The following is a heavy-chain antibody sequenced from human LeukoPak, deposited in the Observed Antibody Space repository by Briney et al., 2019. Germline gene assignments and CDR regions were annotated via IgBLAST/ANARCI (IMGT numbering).Heavy chain of an antibody. CDR2: IIPIFGTA. CDR1: GGTFSSYA. Sequence: ASVKVSCKASGGTFSSYAISWVRQAPGQGLEWMGGIIPIFGTANYAQKFQGRVTITADESTSTAYMELSSLRSEDTAVYYCARARGYKFYYYYYMDVWGKGTTVTISS. D-gene: IGHD3-22*01. J-gene: IGHJ6*03. CDR3: ARARGYKFYYYYYMDV. V-gene: IGHV1-69*13.